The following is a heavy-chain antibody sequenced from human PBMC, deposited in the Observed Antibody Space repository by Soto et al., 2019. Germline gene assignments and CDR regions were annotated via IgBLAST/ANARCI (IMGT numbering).Heavy chain of an antibody. CDR3: ARDRQYCSGGSCYLYGMDV. J-gene: IGHJ6*02. CDR2: INPNSGGT. V-gene: IGHV1-2*04. Sequence: ASVKVSCKASGYTFNGYYMHRVRQAPGQGLEWMGWINPNSGGTNYAQKFQGWVTMTRDTSISTAYMELSRLRSDDTAVYYCARDRQYCSGGSCYLYGMDVWGQGTTVTV. CDR1: GYTFNGYY. D-gene: IGHD2-15*01.